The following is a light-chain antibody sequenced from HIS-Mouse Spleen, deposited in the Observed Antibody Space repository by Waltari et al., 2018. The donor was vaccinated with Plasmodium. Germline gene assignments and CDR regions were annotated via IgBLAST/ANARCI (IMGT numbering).Light chain of an antibody. CDR1: QSVSSN. Sequence: EIVMTQSPATLSVSPGERATLSCRASQSVSSNLAWYQQKPGQAPWLLIYGAYTRATGIPARFSGSGSGTEFTLTISSLQSEDFAVYYCQQYNNWSFTFGPGTKVDIK. V-gene: IGKV3-15*01. CDR2: GAY. CDR3: QQYNNWSFT. J-gene: IGKJ3*01.